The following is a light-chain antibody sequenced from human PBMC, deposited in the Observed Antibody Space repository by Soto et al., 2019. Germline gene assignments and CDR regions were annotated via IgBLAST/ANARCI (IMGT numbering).Light chain of an antibody. V-gene: IGKV3-20*01. CDR1: QSISSW. J-gene: IGKJ4*01. Sequence: TQSPSTLSASVGDRVTITCRASQSISSWLAWFQHKPDQAPRLLIYDASNRATGVPDRFSGSGSGTDFTLSVTRLEPEDFAVYYCHQYAVSPLTFGGGTTVEIK. CDR3: HQYAVSPLT. CDR2: DAS.